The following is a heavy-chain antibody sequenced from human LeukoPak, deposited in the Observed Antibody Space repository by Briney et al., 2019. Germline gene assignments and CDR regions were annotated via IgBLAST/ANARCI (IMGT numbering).Heavy chain of an antibody. D-gene: IGHD4-17*01. CDR2: IYSGGST. J-gene: IGHJ6*03. Sequence: GGSLRLSCAASGFTVSSNYMSRVRQAPGKGLEWVSVIYSGGSTYYADSVKGRFTISRDNSKNTLYLQMNSLRAEDTAVCYCATLWFDYGDYAIPDYYYYMDVWGKGTTLTVSS. CDR3: ATLWFDYGDYAIPDYYYYMDV. V-gene: IGHV3-53*01. CDR1: GFTVSSNY.